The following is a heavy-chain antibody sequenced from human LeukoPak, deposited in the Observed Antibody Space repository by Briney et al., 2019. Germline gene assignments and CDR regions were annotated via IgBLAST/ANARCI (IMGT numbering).Heavy chain of an antibody. CDR2: ISYEGSNK. J-gene: IGHJ4*02. CDR1: GFTFSSYG. Sequence: GGSLRLSCAASGFTFSSYGMHWVRQAPGKGLEWVAVISYEGSNKYYADSVKGRFTISRDNSKNTLYLQMNSLRAEDTALYYCAKCPVTFGGVIVITTGYFDYWGQGTLVTVSS. D-gene: IGHD3-16*02. CDR3: AKCPVTFGGVIVITTGYFDY. V-gene: IGHV3-30*18.